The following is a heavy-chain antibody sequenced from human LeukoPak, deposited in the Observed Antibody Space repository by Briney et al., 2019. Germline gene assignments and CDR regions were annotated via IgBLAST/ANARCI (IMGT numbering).Heavy chain of an antibody. CDR1: GYTFTSYG. CDR2: ISAYYGNT. J-gene: IGHJ4*02. D-gene: IGHD5-18*01. CDR3: ARGWDTAMAFFDY. V-gene: IGHV1-18*01. Sequence: ASVKLSCKASGYTFTSYGISWVRHAPGQGLEWMGWISAYYGNTNYAQKVQGRVTMTTDTSTSTAYMELRSLRSDDTAVYYCARGWDTAMAFFDYWGQGTLVTVSS.